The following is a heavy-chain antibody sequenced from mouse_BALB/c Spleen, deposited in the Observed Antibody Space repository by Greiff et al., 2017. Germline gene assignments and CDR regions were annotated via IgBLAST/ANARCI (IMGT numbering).Heavy chain of an antibody. CDR2: ISSGSSTI. J-gene: IGHJ4*01. D-gene: IGHD2-10*01. CDR3: ARAYYGNYEAMDY. CDR1: GFTFSSFG. Sequence: EVKLVESGGGLVQPGGSRKLSCAASGFTFSSFGMHWVRQAPEKGLEWVAYISSGSSTIYYADTVKGRFTISRDNPKNTLFLQMTSLRSEDTAMYDCARAYYGNYEAMDYWGQGTSVTVSS. V-gene: IGHV5-17*02.